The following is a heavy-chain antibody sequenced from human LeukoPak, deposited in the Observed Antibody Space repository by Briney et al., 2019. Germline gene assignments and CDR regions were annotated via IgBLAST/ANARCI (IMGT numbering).Heavy chain of an antibody. J-gene: IGHJ5*02. CDR2: IYYSGST. CDR3: ARLSYSSSSCWFDP. V-gene: IGHV4-30-4*08. Sequence: SQTLSLTCTVSGGSISSGDYYWSWIRQPPGKGLEWIGYIYYSGSTYYNPSLKSRVTISVDTSKNQFSLKLSSVTAADTSVYYCARLSYSSSSCWFDPWGQGTLVTVSS. CDR1: GGSISSGDYY. D-gene: IGHD6-6*01.